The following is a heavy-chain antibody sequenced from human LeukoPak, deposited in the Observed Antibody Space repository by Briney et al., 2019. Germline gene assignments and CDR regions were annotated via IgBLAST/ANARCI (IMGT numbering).Heavy chain of an antibody. D-gene: IGHD5-12*01. CDR2: IIGTAQT. J-gene: IGHJ4*02. CDR1: GFTFGTYT. CDR3: AKDLRPVSRYDFDY. V-gene: IGHV3-23*01. Sequence: PGGSLRLSCAASGFTFGTYTMSWVRQAPGTGLEWVSTIIGTAQTLYAASVKGRFTISRDNSKNTLYLQMNSLRAEDTAMYFCAKDLRPVSRYDFDYWGQGTLVTVSS.